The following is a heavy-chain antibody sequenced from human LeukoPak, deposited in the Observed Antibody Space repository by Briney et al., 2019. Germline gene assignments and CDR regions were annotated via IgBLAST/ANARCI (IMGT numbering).Heavy chain of an antibody. V-gene: IGHV4-34*01. Sequence: PSETLPLTCAVYGGSFSGYYWSWIRQPPGKGLEWIGEINHSGSTNYNPSLKSRVTISVDTSKNQFSLKLSSVTAADTAVYYCARGRRDIVVVVAAYRNWFDPWGQGTLVTVSS. CDR1: GGSFSGYY. CDR3: ARGRRDIVVVVAAYRNWFDP. D-gene: IGHD2-15*01. CDR2: INHSGST. J-gene: IGHJ5*02.